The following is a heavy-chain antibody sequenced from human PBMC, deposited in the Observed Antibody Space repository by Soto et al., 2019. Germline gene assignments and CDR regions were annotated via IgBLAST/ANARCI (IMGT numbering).Heavy chain of an antibody. V-gene: IGHV3-21*01. D-gene: IGHD3-22*01. CDR3: ARETAMIVVALTEHYYYNMDV. J-gene: IGHJ6*02. Sequence: PGGSLRLSCAASGFTFSGCTMNWVRQAPGKGLEWVSSISGSSTYISYADSLKGRFTISRDNAKNSLYLQMNSLRAEDTAVYYCARETAMIVVALTEHYYYNMDVWGQGTTVTVPS. CDR2: ISGSSTYI. CDR1: GFTFSGCT.